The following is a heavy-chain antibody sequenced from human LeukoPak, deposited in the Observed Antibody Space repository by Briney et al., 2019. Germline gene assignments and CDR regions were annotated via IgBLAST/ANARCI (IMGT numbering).Heavy chain of an antibody. Sequence: GGSLRLSCAASGFTFSSYGMSWVRQAPGKGLEWVSGISSTGTPYYADSVKGRFTISRDNSKNTLYLQMNSLRAEDTAVYYCAKDNISGYYLFLFDYWGQGTLVTVSS. CDR2: ISSTGTP. CDR3: AKDNISGYYLFLFDY. D-gene: IGHD3-3*01. CDR1: GFTFSSYG. V-gene: IGHV3-23*01. J-gene: IGHJ4*02.